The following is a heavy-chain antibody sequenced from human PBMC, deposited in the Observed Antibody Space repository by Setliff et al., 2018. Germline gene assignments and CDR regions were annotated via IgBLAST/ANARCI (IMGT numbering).Heavy chain of an antibody. CDR2: ISAYNGNT. D-gene: IGHD2-2*01. CDR3: ARDRKEIVVKPPAASLDY. V-gene: IGHV1-18*01. CDR1: GYTFSNYG. J-gene: IGHJ4*02. Sequence: ASVKVSCKASGYTFSNYGISWVRQAPGQGLEWMGWISAYNGNTNYAQKLQGRVTMTTDTSTTTAYMEVRSLRSDDTAVYYCARDRKEIVVKPPAASLDYWGQGTQVTVSS.